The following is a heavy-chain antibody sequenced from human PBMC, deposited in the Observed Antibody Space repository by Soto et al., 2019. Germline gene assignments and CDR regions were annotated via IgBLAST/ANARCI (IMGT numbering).Heavy chain of an antibody. CDR3: ARDHDSSGWYGLYYFDY. D-gene: IGHD6-19*01. CDR2: ISAYNGNT. Sequence: QVQLVQSGDEVKKPVASVKVSCKASGYTFTSYGISWVRQAPGQGLEWMGWISAYNGNTNYAQKLQGRVTMTTDTSTSTAYMELRSLRSDDTAVYYCARDHDSSGWYGLYYFDYWGQGTLVTVSS. V-gene: IGHV1-18*01. CDR1: GYTFTSYG. J-gene: IGHJ4*02.